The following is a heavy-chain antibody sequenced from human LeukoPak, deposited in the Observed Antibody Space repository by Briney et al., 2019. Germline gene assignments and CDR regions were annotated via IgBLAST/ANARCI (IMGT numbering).Heavy chain of an antibody. J-gene: IGHJ4*02. CDR1: GDSVSSNSAA. CDR3: ASGAVAGLAY. V-gene: IGHV6-1*01. D-gene: IGHD6-19*01. Sequence: SQTLSLTCAISGDSVSSNSAAWNGIRQSPSRGLEWLGRTYYRSKWYNDYAISVKSRITINPDTSKNQFSLQLSSVTPEDTAVYYCASGAVAGLAYWGQGTLVSVSS. CDR2: TYYRSKWYN.